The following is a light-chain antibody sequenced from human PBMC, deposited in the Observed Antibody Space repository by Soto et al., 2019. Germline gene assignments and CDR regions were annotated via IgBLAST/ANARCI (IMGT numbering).Light chain of an antibody. V-gene: IGKV3-20*01. CDR3: QHYGSTSYT. CDR2: GIS. Sequence: IVLTQSPGTLSLSPGEGATLSCRASQSATTNYFAWFQQKPGRAPRLLIYGISTRATGVPDRFIGNGSGTDFSLTISRLEPEDFAVYYCQHYGSTSYTFGQGTKFEI. CDR1: QSATTNY. J-gene: IGKJ2*01.